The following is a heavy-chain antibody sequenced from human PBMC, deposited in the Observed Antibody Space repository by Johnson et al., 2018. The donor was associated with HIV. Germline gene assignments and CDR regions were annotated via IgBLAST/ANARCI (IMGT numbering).Heavy chain of an antibody. D-gene: IGHD1-7*01. CDR1: GFNFSDYY. V-gene: IGHV3-11*04. Sequence: QMLLVESGGGLVKPGGSLRLSCAASGFNFSDYYMSWIRQAPWKGLEWISYISNSGSTIYYVDSVKGRFTISRDNAKNSLYLQMNSLRAEYTAVFYCARGAPNWNYEPFSDAFDIWGQGTMVTVSS. CDR2: ISNSGSTI. CDR3: ARGAPNWNYEPFSDAFDI. J-gene: IGHJ3*02.